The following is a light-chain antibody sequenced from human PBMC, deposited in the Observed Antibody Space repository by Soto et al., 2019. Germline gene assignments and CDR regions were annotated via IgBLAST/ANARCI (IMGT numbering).Light chain of an antibody. Sequence: QSALTQPASVSGSPGQSLTISCTGSSSDLGVHDYVSWFQQHPGKAPKLMIYEVNNRPSGVSNRFSGSKSGNTASLTISGLQAEDEADYYCSSFTSSSTWVFGGGTKVTVL. CDR1: SSDLGVHDY. V-gene: IGLV2-14*01. CDR2: EVN. CDR3: SSFTSSSTWV. J-gene: IGLJ3*02.